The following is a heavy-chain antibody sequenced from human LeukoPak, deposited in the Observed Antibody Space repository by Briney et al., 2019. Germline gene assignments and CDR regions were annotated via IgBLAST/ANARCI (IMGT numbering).Heavy chain of an antibody. D-gene: IGHD2-2*01. Sequence: GGSLRLSCAASGFTFSSYSMNWVRQAPGKGLEWVSYISSSSSTIYYADSVKGRFTISRDNAKNSLYLQMNSLRAEDTAVCYCAREPYCSSTSCYLPIDYWGQGALVTVSS. V-gene: IGHV3-48*01. J-gene: IGHJ4*02. CDR2: ISSSSSTI. CDR3: AREPYCSSTSCYLPIDY. CDR1: GFTFSSYS.